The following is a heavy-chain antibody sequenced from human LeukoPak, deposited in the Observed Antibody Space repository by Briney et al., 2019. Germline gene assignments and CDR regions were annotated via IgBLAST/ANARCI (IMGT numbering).Heavy chain of an antibody. Sequence: KPSETLSLTCTVSGGSISSSSYYWGWIRQPPGKGLEWIGCIFCSGSTYYNPSLKSRVTISVDTSKNQFSLKVSSVTAADTAVYYCARDPSHDYSWYGTYNWFDPWGQGTLVTVSS. D-gene: IGHD6-13*01. J-gene: IGHJ5*02. CDR3: ARDPSHDYSWYGTYNWFDP. CDR2: IFCSGST. CDR1: GGSISSSSYY. V-gene: IGHV4-39*07.